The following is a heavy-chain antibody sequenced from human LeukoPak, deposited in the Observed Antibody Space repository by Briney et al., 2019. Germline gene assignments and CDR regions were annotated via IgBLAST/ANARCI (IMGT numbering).Heavy chain of an antibody. CDR1: GGSFSGYY. D-gene: IGHD1-14*01. J-gene: IGHJ6*02. Sequence: SETLSLTCAVYGGSFSGYYWSWIRQPPGKGLEGIGEINHSGSTNYNPSLKSRVTISVDTSKNQFSLKLSAVTAADTAAYYCARVQHYRPSYYYYGMDVWGQGTTVTVSS. CDR2: INHSGST. V-gene: IGHV4-34*01. CDR3: ARVQHYRPSYYYYGMDV.